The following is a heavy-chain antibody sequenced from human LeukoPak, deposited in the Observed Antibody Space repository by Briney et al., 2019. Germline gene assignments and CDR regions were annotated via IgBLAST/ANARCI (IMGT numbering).Heavy chain of an antibody. Sequence: GGSLRLSCAASGFTFSTYGMHWVRQAPGKGLEWVAVISYDGSNKYYADSVKGRFTISRDNSKNTLYLQMNSLRAEDTAVYYCASRGYSYGSYYFDYWGQGTLVTVSS. D-gene: IGHD5-18*01. CDR3: ASRGYSYGSYYFDY. J-gene: IGHJ4*02. V-gene: IGHV3-30*03. CDR2: ISYDGSNK. CDR1: GFTFSTYG.